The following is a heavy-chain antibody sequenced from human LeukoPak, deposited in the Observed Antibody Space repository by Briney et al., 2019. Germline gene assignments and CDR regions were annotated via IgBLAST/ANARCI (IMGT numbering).Heavy chain of an antibody. D-gene: IGHD5-18*01. CDR3: ASFRGYSS. Sequence: GASVKVSCKASGYTFTGYYLHWVRQAPGQGLEWMGWIDPNRGGTNYAQKFQGQVTMTRDTSISTAYMELSRLTSDDTAVYYCASFRGYSSWGQGTLVTVSS. CDR1: GYTFTGYY. J-gene: IGHJ4*02. V-gene: IGHV1-2*02. CDR2: IDPNRGGT.